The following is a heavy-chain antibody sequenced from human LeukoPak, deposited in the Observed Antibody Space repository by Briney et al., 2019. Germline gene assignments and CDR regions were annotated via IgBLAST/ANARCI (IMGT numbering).Heavy chain of an antibody. Sequence: AGGSLRLSCAASGFTFSSYAMHWVRQAPGKGLEWVAVISYDGSNKYYADSVKGRFTISRDNSKNTLYLQMNSLRAEDTAVYYCARAGSILTGYFFDYWGPGTLVTVSS. CDR1: GFTFSSYA. V-gene: IGHV3-30*04. CDR2: ISYDGSNK. CDR3: ARAGSILTGYFFDY. D-gene: IGHD3-9*01. J-gene: IGHJ4*02.